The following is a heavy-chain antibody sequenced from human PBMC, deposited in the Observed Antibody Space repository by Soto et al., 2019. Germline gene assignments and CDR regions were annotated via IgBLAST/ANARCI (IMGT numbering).Heavy chain of an antibody. CDR1: GGTFSSYA. J-gene: IGHJ6*02. Sequence: QVQLVQSGAEVKKPGSSVKVSCKASGGTFSSYAISWVRQAPGQGLEWMGGIIPIFGTANYAQKFQGRVTITADESTRTAYMELSSLRSEHTAVYYCARAPDSRLYYYYYRMDVWGQGTTVTVSS. CDR3: ARAPDSRLYYYYYRMDV. CDR2: IIPIFGTA. D-gene: IGHD2-15*01. V-gene: IGHV1-69*01.